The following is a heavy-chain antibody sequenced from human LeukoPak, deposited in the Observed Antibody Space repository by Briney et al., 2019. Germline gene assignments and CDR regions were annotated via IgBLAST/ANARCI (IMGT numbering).Heavy chain of an antibody. J-gene: IGHJ6*03. CDR3: ASGVTTAYYYYMDV. Sequence: PGGSLRLSCAASGFTFSSYSMNWVRQAPGKGLEWVSSISSSSSYIYYADSVKGRFTISRDNAKNSLYLQMNSLRAEDTAVYYCASGVTTAYYYYMDVWGKGTTVTVSS. CDR2: ISSSSSYI. V-gene: IGHV3-21*01. D-gene: IGHD4-17*01. CDR1: GFTFSSYS.